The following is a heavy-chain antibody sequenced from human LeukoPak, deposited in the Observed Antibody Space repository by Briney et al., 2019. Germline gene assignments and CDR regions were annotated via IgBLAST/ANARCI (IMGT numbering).Heavy chain of an antibody. J-gene: IGHJ4*02. CDR3: ARGYYYDSSGYYPAKYYFDY. V-gene: IGHV1-2*04. D-gene: IGHD3-22*01. CDR2: LNPNSGGT. Sequence: GASVKVSCKASGYTFTGYFMHWVRQAPGQGLEWMGWLNPNSGGTNYAQKFQGWVTMTRDTSISTAYMELSRLRSDDTAVYYCARGYYYDSSGYYPAKYYFDYWGQGTLVTVSS. CDR1: GYTFTGYF.